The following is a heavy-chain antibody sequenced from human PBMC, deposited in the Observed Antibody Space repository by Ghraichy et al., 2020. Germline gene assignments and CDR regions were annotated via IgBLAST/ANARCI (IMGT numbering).Heavy chain of an antibody. CDR2: ISGSGGST. V-gene: IGHV3-23*01. CDR1: GFTFSSYA. D-gene: IGHD6-19*01. Sequence: GGSLRLSCAASGFTFSSYAMSWVRQAPGKGLEWVSAISGSGGSTYYADSVKGRFTISRDNSKNTLYLQMNSLRAEDTAVYYCAKFPRIAVAAKYNWFDPWGQGTLVTVSS. CDR3: AKFPRIAVAAKYNWFDP. J-gene: IGHJ5*02.